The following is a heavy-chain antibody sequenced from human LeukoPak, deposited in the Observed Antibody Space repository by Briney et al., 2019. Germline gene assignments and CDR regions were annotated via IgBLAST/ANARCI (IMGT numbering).Heavy chain of an antibody. D-gene: IGHD3-22*01. CDR1: GGTFSSYT. J-gene: IGHJ4*02. CDR3: ARVADNSGYTFDS. Sequence: SVKVSCKASGGTFSSYTFSWVRQAPGQGLEWMGRIIPILGITNYTQKFQGRVTITADKSTTTAYMELNSLRSEDTAVYHCARVADNSGYTFDSWGQGTLVTVSS. V-gene: IGHV1-69*02. CDR2: IIPILGIT.